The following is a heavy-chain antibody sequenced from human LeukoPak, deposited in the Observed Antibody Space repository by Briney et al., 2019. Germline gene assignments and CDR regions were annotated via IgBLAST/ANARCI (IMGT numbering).Heavy chain of an antibody. CDR3: TSPTGY. Sequence: GRSLRLSCAASGFTFSSYAMHWVRQAPGKGLEWVAVISYDGSNKYYADSVKGRFTISRDNSKNTLYLQMNSLKTEDTAVYYCTSPTGYWGQGTLVTVSS. J-gene: IGHJ4*02. V-gene: IGHV3-30*04. CDR1: GFTFSSYA. CDR2: ISYDGSNK.